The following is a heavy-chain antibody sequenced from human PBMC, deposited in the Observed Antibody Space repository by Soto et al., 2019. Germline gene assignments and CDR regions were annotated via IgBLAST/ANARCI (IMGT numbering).Heavy chain of an antibody. CDR2: ILPNFGRT. D-gene: IGHD5-18*01. J-gene: IGHJ4*02. CDR1: GAIFSSNA. CDR3: ATGGRGYSYAPRFYFEY. Sequence: QVQLVQSGAEVKKPGSSVKVTCKASGAIFSSNAISWVRQAPGQGLEWMGGILPNFGRTNYAQKFQGRVTITADESTRTAYMELSSLKSEDTAVYYCATGGRGYSYAPRFYFEYWGQGTLVTVSS. V-gene: IGHV1-69*01.